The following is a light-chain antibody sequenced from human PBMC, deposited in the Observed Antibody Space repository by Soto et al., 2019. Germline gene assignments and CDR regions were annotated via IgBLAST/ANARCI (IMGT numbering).Light chain of an antibody. CDR1: QRVSSN. Sequence: EIVMTQSPVTLSVSPGERATLSCRASQRVSSNVAWYQQKPGQAPRLLIYGASTRATGIPARFSGSGSGTEFTLTLSSLQSEDFAVYYCQQYNNWPPYTFGQGTKVEIK. CDR3: QQYNNWPPYT. J-gene: IGKJ2*01. CDR2: GAS. V-gene: IGKV3-15*01.